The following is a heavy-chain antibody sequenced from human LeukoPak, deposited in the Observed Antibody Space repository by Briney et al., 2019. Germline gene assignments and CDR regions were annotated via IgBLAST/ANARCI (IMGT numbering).Heavy chain of an antibody. V-gene: IGHV1-46*01. Sequence: GASVKVSCKASGYTFTSYHLHWVRQAPGQGLEWMGIINPSGGSPNYAQKFQGRVTMTRDMSTSTVNMELSSLRSEDPAVYSCARYYIEGRCFDYWGLGTLVTVSS. D-gene: IGHD3-10*01. CDR1: GYTFTSYH. CDR2: INPSGGSP. CDR3: ARYYIEGRCFDY. J-gene: IGHJ4*02.